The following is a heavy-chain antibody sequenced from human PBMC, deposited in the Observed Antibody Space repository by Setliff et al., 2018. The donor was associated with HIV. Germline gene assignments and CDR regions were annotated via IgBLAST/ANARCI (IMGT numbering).Heavy chain of an antibody. CDR2: INPNSGGT. CDR1: GYTFIAYY. CDR3: ARVIPDYGDYYFDY. Sequence: ASVKVSCKASGYTFIAYYIHWVRQAPGQGLEWMGRINPNSGGTNYAQKFQGRVTMTRDTSISTAFMELSSLRSDDTAVYYCARVIPDYGDYYFDYWGQGTLVTVSS. D-gene: IGHD4-17*01. J-gene: IGHJ4*02. V-gene: IGHV1-2*06.